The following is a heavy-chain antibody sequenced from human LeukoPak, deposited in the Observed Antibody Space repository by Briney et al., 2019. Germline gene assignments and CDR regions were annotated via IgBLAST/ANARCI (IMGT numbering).Heavy chain of an antibody. D-gene: IGHD6-13*01. V-gene: IGHV4-39*01. CDR2: FFYSGST. Sequence: SETLSLTCTVSGGSISSRPYCWGWIRQPPGKGLEWLGSFFYSGSTNYKPSLKSRVTISVDTSKNQFSLKLSSVTAADTAVYYCARLVVSSWYHEVLLGRDYWGQGTLVTVSS. CDR1: GGSISSRPYC. CDR3: ARLVVSSWYHEVLLGRDY. J-gene: IGHJ4*02.